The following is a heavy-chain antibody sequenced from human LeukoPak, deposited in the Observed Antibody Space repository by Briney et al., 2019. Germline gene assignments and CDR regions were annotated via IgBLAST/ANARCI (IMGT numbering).Heavy chain of an antibody. CDR1: GASVSGQH. CDR3: ARGGRGAAPEFDY. D-gene: IGHD6-13*01. J-gene: IGHJ4*02. CDR2: FSYTGST. Sequence: PSETLSLTCSVSGASVSGQHWSWIRQPPGKGLEWIGYFSYTGSTNSNPSLKSRVTISLDTPKNHLSLRLSSVTAADTAVYYCARGGRGAAPEFDYWGQGTLVTVSS. V-gene: IGHV4-59*02.